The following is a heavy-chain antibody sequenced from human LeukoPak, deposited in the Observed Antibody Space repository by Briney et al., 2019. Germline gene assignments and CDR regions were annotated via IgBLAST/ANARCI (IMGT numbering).Heavy chain of an antibody. V-gene: IGHV4-39*07. CDR1: GGSISSSSYY. D-gene: IGHD3-10*01. CDR3: ARDALSTMVRGVINY. J-gene: IGHJ4*02. CDR2: IYYSGST. Sequence: SETLSLTCTVSGGSISSSSYYWGWIRQPPGKGLEWIGSIYYSGSTYYNPSLKSRVTISVDTSKNQFSLKLSSVTAADTAVYYCARDALSTMVRGVINYWGQGTLVTVSS.